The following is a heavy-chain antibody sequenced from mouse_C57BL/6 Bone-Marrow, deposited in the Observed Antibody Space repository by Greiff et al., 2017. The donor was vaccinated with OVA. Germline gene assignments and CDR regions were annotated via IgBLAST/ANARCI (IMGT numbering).Heavy chain of an antibody. CDR2: ISYSGST. D-gene: IGHD2-5*01. J-gene: IGHJ4*01. V-gene: IGHV3-8*01. Sequence: VQLKESGPGLAKPSPTLSLTCSVTGYSIPSDYWNWIRKFPGNKLEYMGYISYSGSTYYNPSLKSRISITRDTSKNQYYLQLNSVTTEDTATYYCARYAYSKVYAMDYWGQGTSVTVSS. CDR3: ARYAYSKVYAMDY. CDR1: GYSIPSDY.